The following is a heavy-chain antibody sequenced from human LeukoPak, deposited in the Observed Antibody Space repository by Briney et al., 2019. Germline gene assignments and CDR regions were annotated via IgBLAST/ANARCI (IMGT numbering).Heavy chain of an antibody. CDR3: AREDYYDSGSNDY. V-gene: IGHV1-8*03. D-gene: IGHD3-22*01. Sequence: GASVKVSCKASGYTFTTYDITWVRQATGQGLEWMGWMNHNSGNTAYAQKFQGRVTITRNTSISTAYMELSSLRSEDTAVYYCAREDYYDSGSNDYWGQGTLVTVSS. CDR2: MNHNSGNT. J-gene: IGHJ4*02. CDR1: GYTFTTYD.